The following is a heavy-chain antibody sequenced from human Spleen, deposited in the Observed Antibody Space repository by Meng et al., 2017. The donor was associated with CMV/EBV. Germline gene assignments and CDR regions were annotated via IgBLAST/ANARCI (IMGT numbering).Heavy chain of an antibody. Sequence: GGSLRLSCAASGFTFSSYAMSWVRQAPGKGLEWVSAISGSGGSTYYADSVKGRFTISRDNSKNTLYLQMNSLRAEDTAVYYCAKDPPSSADFWTGYWVYFDYWGQGTLVTVSS. J-gene: IGHJ4*02. D-gene: IGHD3/OR15-3a*01. V-gene: IGHV3-23*01. CDR3: AKDPPSSADFWTGYWVYFDY. CDR1: GFTFSSYA. CDR2: ISGSGGST.